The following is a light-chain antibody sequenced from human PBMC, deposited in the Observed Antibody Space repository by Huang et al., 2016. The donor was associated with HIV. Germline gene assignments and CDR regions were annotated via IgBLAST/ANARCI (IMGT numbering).Light chain of an antibody. CDR2: RTS. CDR3: QQSSSTPLT. CDR1: RSISTY. J-gene: IGKJ3*01. Sequence: DVHMTQSPSSLSAFVGDSVTIACRASRSISTYLNWDQQKPGKAPKLLIQRTSNLQSGVPSRFSGSGYGTEFTLTINDLQPEDLATYYCQQSSSTPLTFGPGTRVDLK. V-gene: IGKV1-39*01.